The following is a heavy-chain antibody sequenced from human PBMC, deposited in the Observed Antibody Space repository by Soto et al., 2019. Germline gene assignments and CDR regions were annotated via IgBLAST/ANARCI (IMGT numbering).Heavy chain of an antibody. CDR2: IVVGSGNT. D-gene: IGHD3-10*01. V-gene: IGHV1-58*02. CDR3: AADHEYYGSGSYYPNWFDP. J-gene: IGHJ5*02. CDR1: GFTFTSSA. Sequence: SVKVSCKASGFTFTSSAMQWVRQARGQRLEWIGWIVVGSGNTNYAQKFQERVTITRDMSTSTAYMELSSLRSEDTAVYYCAADHEYYGSGSYYPNWFDPWGQGTLVTVSS.